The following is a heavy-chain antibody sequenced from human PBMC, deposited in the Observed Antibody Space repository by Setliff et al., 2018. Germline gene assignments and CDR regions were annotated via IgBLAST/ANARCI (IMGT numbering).Heavy chain of an antibody. CDR2: ISWDGTKT. Sequence: PGGSLRLSCATSGYTFSSYAIHWVRQAPGKGLEWVALISWDGTKTSYADSVRGRFTISRDGSKSTLYLDMSSLRSEDTAVYYCARDPHFDSWGQGTLVTVSS. V-gene: IGHV3-30*03. CDR1: GYTFSSYA. CDR3: ARDPHFDS. J-gene: IGHJ4*02.